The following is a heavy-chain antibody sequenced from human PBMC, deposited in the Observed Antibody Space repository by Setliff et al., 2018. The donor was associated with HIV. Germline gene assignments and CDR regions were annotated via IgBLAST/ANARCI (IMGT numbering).Heavy chain of an antibody. J-gene: IGHJ4*02. V-gene: IGHV3-72*01. D-gene: IGHD3-3*01. CDR3: TRDIGEAYYNFWDAYEYFDY. CDR2: TRNKANRFTT. Sequence: GGSLRLSCVVSGFIFSDHYMDWVRRAPGKGLEWVARTRNKANRFTTEYAASVKGRFAISRDDSKSIAYLQMNSLKNEDTAVYYCTRDIGEAYYNFWDAYEYFDYWGQGTQVTVSS. CDR1: GFIFSDHY.